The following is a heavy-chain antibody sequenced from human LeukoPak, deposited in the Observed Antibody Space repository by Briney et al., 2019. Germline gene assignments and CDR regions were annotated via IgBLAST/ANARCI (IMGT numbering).Heavy chain of an antibody. CDR1: GFTVSSNY. CDR3: ARGKYYFDY. V-gene: IGHV3-33*08. D-gene: IGHD3-10*01. CDR2: IWHDGSNK. J-gene: IGHJ4*02. Sequence: GGSLRLSCAASGFTVSSNYMSWVRQAPGKGLEWVAVIWHDGSNKYYADSVKGRFSISRDNPKNTLYLQMNSLRAEDTAVYYCARGKYYFDYWGQGTLVTVSS.